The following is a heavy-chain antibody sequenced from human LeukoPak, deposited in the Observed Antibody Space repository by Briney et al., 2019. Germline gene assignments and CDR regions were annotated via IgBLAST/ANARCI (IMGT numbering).Heavy chain of an antibody. CDR2: ISAYNGNT. D-gene: IGHD3-22*01. CDR1: GYTFTSYG. CDR3: ARDLMSNYYDSSGYLGLDAFDI. Sequence: ASVKVSCKASGYTFTSYGISWVRQAPGQGLEWMGWISAYNGNTNYAQKLQGRVTMTTDTSTSTAYMELRSLRSDDTAVHYCARDLMSNYYDSSGYLGLDAFDIWGQGTMVTVSS. J-gene: IGHJ3*02. V-gene: IGHV1-18*01.